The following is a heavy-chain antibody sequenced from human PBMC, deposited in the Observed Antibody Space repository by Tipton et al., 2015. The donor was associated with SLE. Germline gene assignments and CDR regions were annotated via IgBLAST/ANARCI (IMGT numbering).Heavy chain of an antibody. CDR1: GYSISSGYY. CDR2: IYHSGST. J-gene: IGHJ4*02. CDR3: ARDNPSEGGDYVGY. Sequence: GLVKPSETLSLTCAVYGYSISSGYYWGWIRQPPGKGLEWIGSIYHSGSTYYNPSLKSRVTISVDTSKNQFSLKLSSVTAADTAVYYCARDNPSEGGDYVGYWGQGTLVTVSS. D-gene: IGHD1-14*01. V-gene: IGHV4-38-2*02.